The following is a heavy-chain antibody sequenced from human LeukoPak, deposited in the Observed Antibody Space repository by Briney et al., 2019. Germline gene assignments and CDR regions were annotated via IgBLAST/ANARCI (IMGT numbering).Heavy chain of an antibody. J-gene: IGHJ3*02. Sequence: PSETLSLTCAVSGGSISSSNWWSWVRQPPGKGLEWVGEIYHSGSTNYNPSLKSRVTISVDKSKNQFSLKLSSVTAADTAVYYCARDWTDYGDPSGAFDIWGQGTMVTVSS. CDR2: IYHSGST. CDR1: GGSISSSNW. D-gene: IGHD4-17*01. CDR3: ARDWTDYGDPSGAFDI. V-gene: IGHV4-4*02.